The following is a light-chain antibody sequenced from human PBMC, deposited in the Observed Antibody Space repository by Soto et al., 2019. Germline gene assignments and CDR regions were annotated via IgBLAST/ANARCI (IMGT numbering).Light chain of an antibody. Sequence: EILLTQSPGTLSLSPGEGATLSCRASQSLSSGSLAWYQQKPGQAPRLLIFGASSRATDIPDRFSGSGSGTDFTLTISRLEPEDFAVYFCHHYGDLPHTFGQGTKLEIK. J-gene: IGKJ2*01. V-gene: IGKV3-20*01. CDR2: GAS. CDR1: QSLSSGS. CDR3: HHYGDLPHT.